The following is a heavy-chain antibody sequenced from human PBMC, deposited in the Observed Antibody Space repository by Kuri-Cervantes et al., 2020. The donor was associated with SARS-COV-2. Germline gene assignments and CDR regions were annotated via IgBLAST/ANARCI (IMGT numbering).Heavy chain of an antibody. V-gene: IGHV3-23*01. CDR1: GFTFSSYA. CDR2: ISGSSGST. J-gene: IGHJ6*03. CDR3: AKHYYYYYYMDV. Sequence: GESLKISCAASGFTFSSYAMSWVRQAPGKGLEWVSTISGSSGSTYYADSVRGRFTISRDNSKNTLYLQMNSLRAEDTAVYYCAKHYYYYYYMDVWGKGTTVTVSS.